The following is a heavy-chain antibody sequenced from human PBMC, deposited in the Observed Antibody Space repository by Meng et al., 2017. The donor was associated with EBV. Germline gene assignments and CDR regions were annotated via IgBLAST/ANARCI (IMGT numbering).Heavy chain of an antibody. CDR1: GFTFSGYG. D-gene: IGHD1-26*01. V-gene: IGHV3-30*03. Sequence: VELVGSGGGWVQPGRSRRLSCAASGFTFSGYGMFWVRQAPGKGPEWVAILPSDGGNTYYSDSVKGRFTISRDNSKKTLYLQMNSLRAEDTAVYYCARDLSGRFDPWGQGTLVTVSS. CDR3: ARDLSGRFDP. CDR2: LPSDGGNT. J-gene: IGHJ5*02.